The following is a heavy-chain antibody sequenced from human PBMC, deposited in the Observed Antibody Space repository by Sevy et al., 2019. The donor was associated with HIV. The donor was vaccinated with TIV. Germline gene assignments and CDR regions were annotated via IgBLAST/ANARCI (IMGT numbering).Heavy chain of an antibody. V-gene: IGHV3-15*01. CDR1: GFTFSNAW. CDR3: TTELFRITMASTDTDY. D-gene: IGHD3-10*01. J-gene: IGHJ4*02. Sequence: GGSLRLSCAASGFTFSNAWMSWVRQAPGKGLEWVGHIKSKTDGGTTDYAAPVKGRFTISRDDSKNTLYLQMNSLKTEDTAVYYCTTELFRITMASTDTDYWGQGTLVTVSS. CDR2: IKSKTDGGTT.